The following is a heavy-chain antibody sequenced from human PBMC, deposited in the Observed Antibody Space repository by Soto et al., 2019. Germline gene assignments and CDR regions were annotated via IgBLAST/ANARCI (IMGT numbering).Heavy chain of an antibody. CDR3: AKKTDSSSPWGALDI. J-gene: IGHJ3*02. Sequence: EVQRLESGGCLVQPGGSLRLSCAGSGFTFSNYAMTWVRQAPGQGLEWVSGISGSGGSTYYADSVKGRFTISRDSSENTLYLQMDSLRAEDTALYYCAKKTDSSSPWGALDIWGQGTMVSVSS. D-gene: IGHD6-6*01. V-gene: IGHV3-23*01. CDR2: ISGSGGST. CDR1: GFTFSNYA.